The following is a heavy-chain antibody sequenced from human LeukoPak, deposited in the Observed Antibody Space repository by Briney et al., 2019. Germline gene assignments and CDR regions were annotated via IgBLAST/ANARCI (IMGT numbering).Heavy chain of an antibody. D-gene: IGHD1-26*01. CDR2: INSDGSST. CDR1: GFTFSSYW. CDR3: VRDRDSGSYPHGGGFDP. V-gene: IGHV3-74*01. Sequence: GGSLRLSCAASGFTFSSYWMRWVRQAPGKGLVWVSRINSDGSSTSYADSVKGRFTISRDNAKNTLYLQMNSLRAEDTAVYYCVRDRDSGSYPHGGGFDPWGQGTLVTVSS. J-gene: IGHJ5*02.